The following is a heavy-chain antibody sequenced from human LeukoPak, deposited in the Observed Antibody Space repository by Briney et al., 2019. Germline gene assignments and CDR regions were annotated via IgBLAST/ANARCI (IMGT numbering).Heavy chain of an antibody. CDR3: ARNPPPRIAVAGTWVDY. Sequence: ASVKVSCKASGYTFTSYYMHWVRQAPGQGLEWMGIINPSGGSTSYAQKFQGRVTMTRDTSTSTAYKELSSLLSDDTAVYYCARNPPPRIAVAGTWVDYWGQGTLVTVSS. V-gene: IGHV1-46*01. D-gene: IGHD6-19*01. CDR2: INPSGGST. CDR1: GYTFTSYY. J-gene: IGHJ4*01.